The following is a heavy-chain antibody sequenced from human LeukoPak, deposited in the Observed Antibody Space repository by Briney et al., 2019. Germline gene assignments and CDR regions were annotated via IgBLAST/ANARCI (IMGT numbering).Heavy chain of an antibody. CDR1: GFTFSSFA. CDR2: ISGSGDST. J-gene: IGHJ4*02. V-gene: IGHV3-23*01. CDR3: AKESPNFDY. Sequence: GGSLRLSCAASGFTFSSFAMSWVRQAPGKGLEWVSVISGSGDSTYYADSVKGRFTISRDNSKNTLHLQMDSLRVEDTAVNYCAKESPNFDYWGQGTLVTFSS.